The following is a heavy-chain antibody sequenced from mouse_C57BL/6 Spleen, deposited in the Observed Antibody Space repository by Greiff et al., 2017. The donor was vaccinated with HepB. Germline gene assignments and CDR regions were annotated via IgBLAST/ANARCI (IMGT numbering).Heavy chain of an antibody. CDR3: ARSPSGGYDDFDY. CDR2: IYPGDGDT. V-gene: IGHV1-82*01. J-gene: IGHJ2*01. CDR1: GYAFSSSW. D-gene: IGHD2-2*01. Sequence: VQLLQSGPELVKPGASVKISCKASGYAFSSSWMNWVKQRPGKGLEWIGRIYPGDGDTNYNGKFKGKATLTADKSSSTAYMQLSSLTSEDSAVYFCARSPSGGYDDFDYWGQGTTLTVSS.